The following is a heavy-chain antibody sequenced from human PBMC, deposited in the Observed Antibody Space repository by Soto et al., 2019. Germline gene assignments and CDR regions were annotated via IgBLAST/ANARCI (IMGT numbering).Heavy chain of an antibody. J-gene: IGHJ4*02. D-gene: IGHD3-10*01. CDR1: GVSFSSYS. Sequence: GGSLRLSCAASGVSFSSYSMSWFRQAPGKGLEWVANINQDGSEKYYVDSVKGRFIISRDNAENSPYLQMSSLIAEDTAVYYFTILMVRVVMWLDDWGQAAWVTVVS. CDR3: TILMVRVVMWLDD. CDR2: INQDGSEK. V-gene: IGHV3-7*05.